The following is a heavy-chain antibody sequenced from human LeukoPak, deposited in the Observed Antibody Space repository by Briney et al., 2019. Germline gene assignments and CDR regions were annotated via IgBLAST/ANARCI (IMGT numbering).Heavy chain of an antibody. Sequence: PGGSLRLSCAAPGFTFSDEYMSWIRQAPGKGLEWISCVSNSGSSIYYADSVKGRFSISRDNVKNSLYLQMNSLRVEDTAVYYCARDGAYSASNFWGQGTMVAVSS. V-gene: IGHV3-11*01. CDR1: GFTFSDEY. CDR3: ARDGAYSASNF. J-gene: IGHJ3*01. CDR2: VSNSGSSI. D-gene: IGHD6-13*01.